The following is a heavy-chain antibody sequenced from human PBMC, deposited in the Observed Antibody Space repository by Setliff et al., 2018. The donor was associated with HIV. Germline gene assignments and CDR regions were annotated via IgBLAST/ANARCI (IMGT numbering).Heavy chain of an antibody. CDR2: ISKNSFSI. D-gene: IGHD3-16*01. J-gene: IGHJ4*02. CDR3: ARDRFRGGVGTGLAEY. Sequence: GGSLRLSCAASGFTFSSYTMNWVRQAPGKGPEWVSSISKNSFSIYYTDSVKGRFTISRDNAKNTLYLQMNGLSAEDTAVYYCARDRFRGGVGTGLAEYWGQGTVVTV. V-gene: IGHV3-21*01. CDR1: GFTFSSYT.